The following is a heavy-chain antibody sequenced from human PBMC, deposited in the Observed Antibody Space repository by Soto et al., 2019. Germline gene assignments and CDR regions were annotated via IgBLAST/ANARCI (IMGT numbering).Heavy chain of an antibody. V-gene: IGHV3-30-3*01. Sequence: GGSLRLSCAASGFTFSSYVMHWVRQAPGKGLEWVTSISPDGSNKYYADSVKGRFTISRDNSKNTLYLQMNSLRVEDTALYYCARDARGSIAVAGTKDYWGQGTLVTVS. CDR3: ARDARGSIAVAGTKDY. D-gene: IGHD6-19*01. CDR2: ISPDGSNK. J-gene: IGHJ4*02. CDR1: GFTFSSYV.